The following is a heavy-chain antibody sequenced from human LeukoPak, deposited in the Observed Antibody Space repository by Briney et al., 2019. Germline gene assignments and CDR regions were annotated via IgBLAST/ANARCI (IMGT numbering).Heavy chain of an antibody. CDR1: GASISSDY. Sequence: KTSETLSLTCTVSGASISSDYWSWIRQPAGKGLEWIGCINTSGITIYNPSLKSRVTMSVDTSKNQFSLRLSSVTAADTALYYCARDSPPHAFDIWGQGTMVTVSS. J-gene: IGHJ3*02. CDR2: INTSGIT. CDR3: ARDSPPHAFDI. V-gene: IGHV4-4*07.